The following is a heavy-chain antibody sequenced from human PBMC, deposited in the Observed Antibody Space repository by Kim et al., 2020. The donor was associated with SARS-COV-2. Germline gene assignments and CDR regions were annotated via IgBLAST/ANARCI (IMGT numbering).Heavy chain of an antibody. CDR2: IKSKTNGETT. J-gene: IGHJ4*02. CDR1: GFIFSNAW. Sequence: GGSLRLSCAASGFIFSNAWMYWVRQAPWKGLEWVGRIKSKTNGETTDYAAPVKGRFTISRDDSKNTLFLQMDSLKTEDTGVYYCPTDAGIPAGGWGYWGQGILVTVSS. CDR3: PTDAGIPAGGWGY. V-gene: IGHV3-15*01. D-gene: IGHD6-25*01.